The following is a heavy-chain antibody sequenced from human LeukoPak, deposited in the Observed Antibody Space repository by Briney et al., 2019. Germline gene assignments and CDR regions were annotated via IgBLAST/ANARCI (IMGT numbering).Heavy chain of an antibody. Sequence: EASVKVSCKASGGTFSSYAISWVRQAPGQGLEWMGGIIPIFGTGNYAQKFQGRVTITADESTSTAYMELSSLRSEDTAVYYCARDRDSSSWPDYYYYGMDVWGKGTTVTVSS. CDR3: ARDRDSSSWPDYYYYGMDV. D-gene: IGHD6-13*01. V-gene: IGHV1-69*13. CDR1: GGTFSSYA. CDR2: IIPIFGTG. J-gene: IGHJ6*04.